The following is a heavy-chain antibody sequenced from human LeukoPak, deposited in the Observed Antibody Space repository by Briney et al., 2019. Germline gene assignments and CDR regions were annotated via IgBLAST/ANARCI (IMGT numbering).Heavy chain of an antibody. J-gene: IGHJ5*02. CDR1: GFDLNTYE. CDR2: ITISGHTI. CDR3: ARGDPHADL. Sequence: GGSLRLSCAASGFDLNTYEMNWVRQAPGKGLEWIADITISGHTINYADSVKGRFTISRDNAGTSLYLQMNSLRVEDTGVYYCARGDPHADLWGQGTLVTVSS. V-gene: IGHV3-48*03.